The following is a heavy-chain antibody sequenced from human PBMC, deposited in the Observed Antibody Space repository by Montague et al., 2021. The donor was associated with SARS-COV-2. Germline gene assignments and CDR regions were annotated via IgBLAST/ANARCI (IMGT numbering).Heavy chain of an antibody. Sequence: PLRLSCAASGFTFSSYWMSWVRQAPGKGLEWVANIEEDGSEKYYMDSVKGRFTISRDNAKNSLSLQMNSLRAEDTAVYYCARERQDSSGWSTYWYFDLWGRGTLVTVSS. J-gene: IGHJ2*01. V-gene: IGHV3-7*01. CDR1: GFTFSSYW. CDR2: IEEDGSEK. CDR3: ARERQDSSGWSTYWYFDL. D-gene: IGHD6-19*01.